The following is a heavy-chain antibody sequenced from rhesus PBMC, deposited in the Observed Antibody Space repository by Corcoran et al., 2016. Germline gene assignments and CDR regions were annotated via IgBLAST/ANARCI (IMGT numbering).Heavy chain of an antibody. D-gene: IGHD4-29*01. V-gene: IGHV4-169*02. CDR2: IYGSGSST. CDR3: ASDTPYGSSPNRFDY. Sequence: QLQLQESGPGLVKPSETLSVTCAVSGGSISSSYWRWIRQAPGTGLEVIGFIYGSGSSTNYNPSLQSRVTLSVDTSKNQLSLKLSSVTAADTAVYYCASDTPYGSSPNRFDYWGQGVLVTVSS. J-gene: IGHJ4*01. CDR1: GGSISSSY.